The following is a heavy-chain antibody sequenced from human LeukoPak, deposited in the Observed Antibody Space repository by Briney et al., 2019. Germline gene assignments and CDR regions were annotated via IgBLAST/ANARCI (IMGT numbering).Heavy chain of an antibody. Sequence: ASVKVSCKASGYTFTGYYMHWVRQAPGQGLEWMGWINPNSGGTNYAQKFQGRVTMTRDTSISTAYMELSRLRSDDTAVYYCARESLGESYYYGMDVWGQGTTVTVSS. CDR3: ARESLGESYYYGMDV. V-gene: IGHV1-2*02. D-gene: IGHD3-10*01. J-gene: IGHJ6*02. CDR2: INPNSGGT. CDR1: GYTFTGYY.